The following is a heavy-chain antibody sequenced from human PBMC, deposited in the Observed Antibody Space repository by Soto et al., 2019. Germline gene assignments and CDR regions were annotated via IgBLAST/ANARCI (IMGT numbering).Heavy chain of an antibody. J-gene: IGHJ4*02. Sequence: GGSLRLSCAASGFTFSSYGMRWVRRAPGKGLEWVAVISYDGSNKYYADSVKGRFTISRDNSKNTLYLQMNSLRAEDTAVYYCAKDWIFDYWGQGTLVTVSS. CDR3: AKDWIFDY. V-gene: IGHV3-30*18. D-gene: IGHD2-2*03. CDR1: GFTFSSYG. CDR2: ISYDGSNK.